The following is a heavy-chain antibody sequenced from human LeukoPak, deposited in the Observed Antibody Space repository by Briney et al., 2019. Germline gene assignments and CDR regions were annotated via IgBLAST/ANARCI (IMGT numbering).Heavy chain of an antibody. Sequence: GGSLGLSCAASGFTFSSYAMSWIRQAPGKGLEWVSYISSSSSYTNYADSVKGRFTISRDNAKNSLYLQMNSLRAEDTAVYYCAREGYYVSGSYRGGWFDPWGQGTLVTVSS. D-gene: IGHD3-10*01. CDR1: GFTFSSYA. CDR3: AREGYYVSGSYRGGWFDP. CDR2: ISSSSSYT. J-gene: IGHJ5*02. V-gene: IGHV3-11*06.